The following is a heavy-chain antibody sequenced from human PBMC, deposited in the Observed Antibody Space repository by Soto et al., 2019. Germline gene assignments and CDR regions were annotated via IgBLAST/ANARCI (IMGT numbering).Heavy chain of an antibody. Sequence: ASVKVSCKASGYTFTSHYIHWVRQAPGQGLEWMGMINPSGGSTDYAQNFQGRVTMTRDPSTSTVYMELSSLRSDDTAVYYCAKDRGRATAGEYYYGMDVWGQGNTVTVSS. D-gene: IGHD6-13*01. V-gene: IGHV1-46*01. CDR2: INPSGGST. CDR1: GYTFTSHY. J-gene: IGHJ6*02. CDR3: AKDRGRATAGEYYYGMDV.